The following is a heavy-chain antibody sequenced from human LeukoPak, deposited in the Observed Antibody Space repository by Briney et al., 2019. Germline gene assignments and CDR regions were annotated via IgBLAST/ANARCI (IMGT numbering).Heavy chain of an antibody. Sequence: SETLSLTCTVSGGSVSNNNYYWGWIRQPPGKGLEWIGSTYYDGNTFYNPSLRSRVTMSVDTSKNQFSLKRTSVTAADSAVYYCARQYDSSGYIMTFDYWGQGTLVTVSS. CDR2: TYYDGNT. D-gene: IGHD3-22*01. CDR3: ARQYDSSGYIMTFDY. V-gene: IGHV4-39*01. J-gene: IGHJ4*02. CDR1: GGSVSNNNYY.